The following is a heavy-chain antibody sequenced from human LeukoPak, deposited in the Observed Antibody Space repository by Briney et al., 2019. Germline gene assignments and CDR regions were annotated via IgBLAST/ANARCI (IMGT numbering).Heavy chain of an antibody. J-gene: IGHJ6*02. V-gene: IGHV3-48*03. Sequence: GGSLRLSCAASGFTFSSYETNWVRQAPGKGLEWVSYISSSGSTIYYADSVKGRFTFSRDNAKNSLYLQMNSLRAEDTAVYYCAREGSNGGYYYYGMDVWGQGTTVTVSS. D-gene: IGHD4-11*01. CDR1: GFTFSSYE. CDR2: ISSSGSTI. CDR3: AREGSNGGYYYYGMDV.